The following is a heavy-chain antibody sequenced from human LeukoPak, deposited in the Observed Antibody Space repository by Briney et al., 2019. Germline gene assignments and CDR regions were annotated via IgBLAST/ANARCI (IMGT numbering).Heavy chain of an antibody. D-gene: IGHD1-7*01. J-gene: IGHJ5*02. V-gene: IGHV3-30-3*01. Sequence: GRSLRLSCAASGFTFSSYAMHWVRQAPGKGLEWVAVISYDGSNKYYADSVKGRFTISRDNSKNTLYLQMNSLRAEDTAVYYCAKGPRDNWNYEDWFDPWGQGTLVTVSS. CDR1: GFTFSSYA. CDR3: AKGPRDNWNYEDWFDP. CDR2: ISYDGSNK.